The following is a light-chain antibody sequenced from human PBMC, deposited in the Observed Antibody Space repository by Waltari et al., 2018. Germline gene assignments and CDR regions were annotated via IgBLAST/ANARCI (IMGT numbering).Light chain of an antibody. CDR3: QHYNNWPRT. J-gene: IGKJ2*01. CDR1: QSVSSN. Sequence: EIVMTQSPATLSVSPGERATLSCRASQSVSSNLAWYQQKPGQAPRLLIYGASTSATGIPARFSGSGSGTEFTLTISSLQSEDFAVYYCQHYNNWPRTFGQGTKLEIK. V-gene: IGKV3-15*01. CDR2: GAS.